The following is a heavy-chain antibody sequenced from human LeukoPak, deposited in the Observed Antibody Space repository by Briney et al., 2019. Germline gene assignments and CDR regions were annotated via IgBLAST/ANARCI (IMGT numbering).Heavy chain of an antibody. CDR2: IKKDGSEK. Sequence: GGSLRLSCAASGFTFSSYWMSWVRQAPGPGLEGGANIKKDGSEKNYVDSVKGRFTISRDNAKSSLYLQMNSLRAEDTAVYYCAREGRIVIVPSQWGQGTLVTVSS. CDR3: AREGRIVIVPSQ. V-gene: IGHV3-7*01. CDR1: GFTFSSYW. D-gene: IGHD2/OR15-2a*01. J-gene: IGHJ4*02.